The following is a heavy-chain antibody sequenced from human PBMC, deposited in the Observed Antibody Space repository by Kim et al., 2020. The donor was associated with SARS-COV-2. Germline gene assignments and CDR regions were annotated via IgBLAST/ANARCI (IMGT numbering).Heavy chain of an antibody. D-gene: IGHD2-15*01. CDR3: AKDRQEYCSGGSCYFYYGMDV. CDR2: ISWNSGSI. V-gene: IGHV3-9*01. CDR1: GFTFDDYA. J-gene: IGHJ6*02. Sequence: GGSLRLSCAASGFTFDDYAMHWVRQAPGKGLEWVSGISWNSGSIGYADSVKGRFTISRDNAKNSLYLQMNSLRAEDTALYYCAKDRQEYCSGGSCYFYYGMDVWGQGTTVTVSS.